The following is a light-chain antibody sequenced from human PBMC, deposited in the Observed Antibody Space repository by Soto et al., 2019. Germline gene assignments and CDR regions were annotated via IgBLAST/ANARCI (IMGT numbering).Light chain of an antibody. Sequence: QSVLTQPPSASGTPGQRVTISGSGISSNIGSNPVNWFQQLPGSAPKLLIYSHNQRPSGVPDRFSGSKSGTSASLAISGLQSEDEAAYYCGAWDDRLNGYVFGTGTQLTVL. V-gene: IGLV1-44*01. CDR1: SSNIGSNP. J-gene: IGLJ1*01. CDR3: GAWDDRLNGYV. CDR2: SHN.